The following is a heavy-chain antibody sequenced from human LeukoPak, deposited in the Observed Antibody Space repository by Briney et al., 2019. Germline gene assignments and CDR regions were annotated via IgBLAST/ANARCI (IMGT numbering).Heavy chain of an antibody. Sequence: SETLSLTCTVSGGSISSYYWSWIRQPPGKGLEWIGYIYYSGSTNYNPSLKSRVTISVDTSRNQFSLKLSSVTAADTAVYYCARVLSSGYDSYWGQGTLVTVSS. CDR3: ARVLSSGYDSY. J-gene: IGHJ4*02. D-gene: IGHD3-22*01. CDR1: GGSISSYY. CDR2: IYYSGST. V-gene: IGHV4-59*01.